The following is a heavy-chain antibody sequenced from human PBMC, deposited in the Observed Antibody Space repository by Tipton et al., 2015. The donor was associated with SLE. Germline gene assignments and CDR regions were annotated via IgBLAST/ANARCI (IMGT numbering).Heavy chain of an antibody. V-gene: IGHV5-51*01. D-gene: IGHD7-27*01. CDR1: GYSFNSYW. CDR2: VYPADSDT. J-gene: IGHJ3*01. CDR3: ARHLTGDPFHF. Sequence: VQLVQSGPEVKKPGESLKISCKTSGYSFNSYWVGWVRQMPGKGLEWMGIVYPADSDTRYSPSFQGQVTMSADKSISTAYLQWSSLKASDTAMYFCARHLTGDPFHFWGPGTMVTVSS.